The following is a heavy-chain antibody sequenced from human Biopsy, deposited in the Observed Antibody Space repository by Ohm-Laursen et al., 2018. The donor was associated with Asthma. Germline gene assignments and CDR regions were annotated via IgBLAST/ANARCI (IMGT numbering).Heavy chain of an antibody. CDR3: ARHLSPGYHHYAMDV. CDR2: IGGTRLYT. D-gene: IGHD3-16*02. J-gene: IGHJ6*02. V-gene: IGHV3-11*06. Sequence: GSLRLSCAASGFTFSDSYMSWIRQAPGKGLEWISYIGGTRLYTNSADSVKGRFSISRDSAKNSLYLHMNSLRVEDTAVYYCARHLSPGYHHYAMDVWGQGTTVTVSS. CDR1: GFTFSDSY.